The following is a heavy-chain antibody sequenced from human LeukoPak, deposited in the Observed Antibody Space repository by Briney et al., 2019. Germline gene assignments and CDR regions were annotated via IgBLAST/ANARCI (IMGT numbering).Heavy chain of an antibody. D-gene: IGHD3-22*01. CDR1: GASISGYY. J-gene: IGHJ6*03. CDR3: ARVAIPYDISPYYDGYMDV. CDR2: IYYTGST. Sequence: SETLSLTCAVSGASISGYYWSWIRQSPDKRLEWIGYIYYTGSTNYNPSLQSRVTISVDTSKNQFTLKLRSVTAADTAVYYCARVAIPYDISPYYDGYMDVWGKGTTVTVSS. V-gene: IGHV4-59*01.